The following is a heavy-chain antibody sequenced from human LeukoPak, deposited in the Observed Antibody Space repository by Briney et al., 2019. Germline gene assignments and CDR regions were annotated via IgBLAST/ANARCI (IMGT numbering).Heavy chain of an antibody. Sequence: GGSLRLSCAASGFTLSSYAMSWVRQAPGKGLEGVALISYDGGVRYYADSVKGRFTISRDNAKNSLYLQMNSLRAEDTAVYYCARDLVGIAAAGADYWGQGTLVTVSS. CDR1: GFTLSSYA. D-gene: IGHD6-13*01. V-gene: IGHV3-30*03. CDR2: ISYDGGVR. J-gene: IGHJ4*02. CDR3: ARDLVGIAAAGADY.